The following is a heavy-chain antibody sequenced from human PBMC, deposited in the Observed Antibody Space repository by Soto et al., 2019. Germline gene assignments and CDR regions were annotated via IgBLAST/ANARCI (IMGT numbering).Heavy chain of an antibody. J-gene: IGHJ6*03. Sequence: PSETLSLTCAVYGGSFSGYYWSWIRQPPGKGLEWIGYINYSGSTNYNPSLKSRVTISVDTSKNQFSLKLSSVTAADTAVYYCARQNSVYNWNSYYYYMDVWGKGTTVTVSS. CDR3: ARQNSVYNWNSYYYYMDV. CDR2: INYSGST. D-gene: IGHD1-7*01. V-gene: IGHV4-34*01. CDR1: GGSFSGYY.